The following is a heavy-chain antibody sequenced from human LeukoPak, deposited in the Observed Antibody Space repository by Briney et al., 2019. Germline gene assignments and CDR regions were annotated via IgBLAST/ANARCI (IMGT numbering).Heavy chain of an antibody. Sequence: KPSETLSLTCAVYGGSFSGYYWSWIRQPPGKGLEWIGEINHSGSTNYNPSLKSRVTISVDTSKNQFSLKLSSVTAADTAVYYCASYDSSGYRFDYWGQGTLVTVSS. D-gene: IGHD3-22*01. J-gene: IGHJ4*02. CDR1: GGSFSGYY. CDR3: ASYDSSGYRFDY. V-gene: IGHV4-34*01. CDR2: INHSGST.